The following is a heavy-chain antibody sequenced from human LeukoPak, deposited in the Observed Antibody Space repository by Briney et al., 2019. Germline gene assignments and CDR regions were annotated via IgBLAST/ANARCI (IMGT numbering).Heavy chain of an antibody. CDR2: IRYDGSNK. D-gene: IGHD1-1*01. J-gene: IGHJ4*02. CDR1: GYTFTSYY. V-gene: IGHV3-30*02. Sequence: SCKASGYTFTSYYMHWVRQAPGKGLEWVAFIRYDGSNKYYADSVKGRFTISRDNSKNTLYLQMNSLRAEDTALYYCAKDFVGTGNFRGGDYWGQGTLVTVSS. CDR3: AKDFVGTGNFRGGDY.